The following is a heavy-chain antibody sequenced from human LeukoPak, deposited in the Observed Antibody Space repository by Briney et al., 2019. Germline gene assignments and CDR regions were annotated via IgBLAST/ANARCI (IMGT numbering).Heavy chain of an antibody. D-gene: IGHD1-26*01. J-gene: IGHJ3*02. Sequence: GSLRLSCTASAFTFGDYTMSWVRQAPGKGLEWIGSIYYSGSTYYNPSLKSRATISVDTSKNQFSLKLSSVTAADTAVYYCAREIRGADAFDIWGQGTMVTVSS. CDR1: AFTFGDYT. V-gene: IGHV4-39*07. CDR3: AREIRGADAFDI. CDR2: IYYSGST.